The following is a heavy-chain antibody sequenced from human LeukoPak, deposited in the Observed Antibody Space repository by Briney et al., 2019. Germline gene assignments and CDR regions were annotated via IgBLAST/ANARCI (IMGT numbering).Heavy chain of an antibody. J-gene: IGHJ4*02. V-gene: IGHV4-4*07. Sequence: SETLSLTCTVSGGSISSYYWSWIRQPAGKGLEWIGRIYTSGSTNYNPSLKSRVTMSVDTSKNQFSLKLSSVTAADTAVYYCARVSTQDYYDSSGQKVNFDYWGQGTLVTVSS. CDR3: ARVSTQDYYDSSGQKVNFDY. CDR2: IYTSGST. D-gene: IGHD3-22*01. CDR1: GGSISSYY.